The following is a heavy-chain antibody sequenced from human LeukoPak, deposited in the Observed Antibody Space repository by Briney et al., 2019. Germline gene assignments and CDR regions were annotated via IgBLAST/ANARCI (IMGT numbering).Heavy chain of an antibody. CDR1: GGAIISDNFY. CDR2: INYSGTT. Sequence: SETLSLTCTVSGGAIISDNFYWGWVRQPPGKGLEWVGSINYSGTTYYNPSLRSRVSISVDTSRTQFFLRLNSVSAADTAAYYCGRLFDSWGQGTLVTVSS. V-gene: IGHV4-39*01. CDR3: GRLFDS. J-gene: IGHJ4*02.